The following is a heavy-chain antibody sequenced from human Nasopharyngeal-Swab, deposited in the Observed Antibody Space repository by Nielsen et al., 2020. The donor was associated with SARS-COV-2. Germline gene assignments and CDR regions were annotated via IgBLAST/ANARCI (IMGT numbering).Heavy chain of an antibody. V-gene: IGHV1-69*06. J-gene: IGHJ4*02. D-gene: IGHD6-13*01. CDR3: ARGSSWYAQTSIDY. Sequence: SVKVSCKASGGTFSSYAISWVRQAPGQGLEWMGGIIPIFGTANYAQKFQGRVTITADKSTSTAYMELSSLRSEDTAVYYCARGSSWYAQTSIDYWGQGTLVTVSS. CDR2: IIPIFGTA. CDR1: GGTFSSYA.